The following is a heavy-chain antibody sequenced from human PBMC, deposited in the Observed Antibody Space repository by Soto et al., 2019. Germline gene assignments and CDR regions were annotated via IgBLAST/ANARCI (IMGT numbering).Heavy chain of an antibody. V-gene: IGHV1-69*02. CDR2: IIPLFGIT. CDR3: ATFYGGDCTTTTCYGDFDY. Sequence: VQLVQSGAEVKKPGSSVKVSCKASVGIFNRYSVSWVRQAPGQGLEWMGRIIPLFGITNYAQKFQGRVMITADKSTNTAYMEVNGLRSEDTALYYCATFYGGDCTTTTCYGDFDYWGQGTLVTVTS. J-gene: IGHJ4*02. D-gene: IGHD2-2*01. CDR1: VGIFNRYS.